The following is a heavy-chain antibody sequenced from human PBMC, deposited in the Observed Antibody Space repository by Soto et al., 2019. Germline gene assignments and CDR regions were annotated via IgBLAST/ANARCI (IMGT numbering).Heavy chain of an antibody. CDR1: GYTFNKYG. D-gene: IGHD6-13*01. Sequence: QAQLVQSGGEVKRPGASVKVSCKASGYTFNKYGFNWVRQAPGQGLEWMGRISAFNDYTNLAQKFQGRITLTTDASTNPAYMELQIVRSDDTAMYYCARGRGVVIPAGTPDAFDVWGQGKIVTVSS. V-gene: IGHV1-18*01. CDR3: ARGRGVVIPAGTPDAFDV. J-gene: IGHJ3*01. CDR2: ISAFNDYT.